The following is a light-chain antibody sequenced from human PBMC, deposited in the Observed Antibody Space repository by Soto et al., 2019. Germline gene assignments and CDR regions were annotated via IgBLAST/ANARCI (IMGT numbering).Light chain of an antibody. CDR1: SSDVGGYKY. V-gene: IGLV2-8*01. J-gene: IGLJ2*01. CDR3: SSYAGSNNVV. CDR2: EVS. Sequence: QSALTQPPSASGSPGQSVTISCTGTSSDVGGYKYVSWYQQHPGKAPKLMIYEVSKRPSGVPERFSGSKSGNTASLTVSGLQAEDEADYYCSSYAGSNNVVFGGGTQLTVL.